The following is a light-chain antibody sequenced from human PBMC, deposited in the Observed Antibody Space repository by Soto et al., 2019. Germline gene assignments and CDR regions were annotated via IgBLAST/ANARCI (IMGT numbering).Light chain of an antibody. CDR3: SSSTTTITVL. V-gene: IGLV2-14*01. J-gene: IGLJ2*01. CDR2: EVS. CDR1: SSDVGGYNH. Sequence: QSVLTQPASVSGSPGQSITISCTGTSSDVGGYNHVSWYQQHPGKAPKLMIYEVSNRPSGVSNRFSGSKSGNTASLTISGLQAEDEADYYCSSSTTTITVLFGGGTKVTVL.